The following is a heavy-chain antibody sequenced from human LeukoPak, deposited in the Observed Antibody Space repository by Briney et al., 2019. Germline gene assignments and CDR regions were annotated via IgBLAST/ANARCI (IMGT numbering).Heavy chain of an antibody. CDR3: ARVVSRTGSGSHFDY. CDR1: GGSFSGYY. V-gene: IGHV4-34*01. D-gene: IGHD3-10*01. CDR2: INHSGST. J-gene: IGHJ4*02. Sequence: PSETLSLTCAVYGGSFSGYYWSWIRQPPGKGLEWIGEINHSGSTNYNPSLKSRVTISVDTSKNQFSLKLSSVTAADTAVYYCARVVSRTGSGSHFDYWGQGTLVTVSS.